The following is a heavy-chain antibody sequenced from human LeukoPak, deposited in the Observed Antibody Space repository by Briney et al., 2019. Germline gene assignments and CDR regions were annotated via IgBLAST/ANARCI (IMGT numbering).Heavy chain of an antibody. Sequence: PGGSLRLSCAASGFTVSSNYMNWVRQAPGKGLEWVSVIYSGGSTYYADSVKGRFTISRDNSKNTLYLQMNSLRPEDTAVYYCARDSSAYFDYWGQGTLVTVSS. J-gene: IGHJ4*02. CDR1: GFTVSSNY. CDR3: ARDSSAYFDY. CDR2: IYSGGST. V-gene: IGHV3-66*02.